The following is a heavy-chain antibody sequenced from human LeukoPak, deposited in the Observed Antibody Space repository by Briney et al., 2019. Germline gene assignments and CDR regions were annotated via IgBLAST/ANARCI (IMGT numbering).Heavy chain of an antibody. CDR2: IYHSGST. V-gene: IGHV4-39*07. CDR1: GGSISSSSYY. Sequence: SETLSLTCTVSGGSISSSSYYWGWIRQPPGKGLEWIGSIYHSGSTYYNPSLKSRVTISVDTSKNQFSLKLSSVTAADTAVYYCARGYFDWTLSDPWGQGTLVTVSS. CDR3: ARGYFDWTLSDP. D-gene: IGHD3-9*01. J-gene: IGHJ5*02.